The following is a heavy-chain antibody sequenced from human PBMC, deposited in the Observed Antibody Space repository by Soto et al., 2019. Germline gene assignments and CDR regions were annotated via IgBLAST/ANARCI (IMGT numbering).Heavy chain of an antibody. D-gene: IGHD4-17*01. Sequence: QVQLVESGGGVVQPGRSLRLSCAASGFTFSSYGMHWVRQAPGKGLEWVAVIWDDGSNKYYADSVKGRFTISRDNSKNTLYLQMNSRRAEDTAVYYCARERRGDYVGYYYYGMDVWGQGTTVTVSS. CDR3: ARERRGDYVGYYYYGMDV. J-gene: IGHJ6*02. CDR1: GFTFSSYG. V-gene: IGHV3-33*01. CDR2: IWDDGSNK.